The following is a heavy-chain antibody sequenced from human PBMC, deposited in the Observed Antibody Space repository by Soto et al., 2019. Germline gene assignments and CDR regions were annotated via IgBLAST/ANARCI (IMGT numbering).Heavy chain of an antibody. Sequence: QVQLVQSGAEVKKPGSSVKVSCKASGGTFSSYTISWVRQAPGQGLEWMGRISPILGIANYAQKFQGRVTITADKTASTAYMELSSLRSEDTAVYYCASGGVYCYYGMDVWGQGTTVTVSS. CDR3: ASGGVYCYYGMDV. D-gene: IGHD3-16*01. V-gene: IGHV1-69*02. CDR1: GGTFSSYT. J-gene: IGHJ6*02. CDR2: ISPILGIA.